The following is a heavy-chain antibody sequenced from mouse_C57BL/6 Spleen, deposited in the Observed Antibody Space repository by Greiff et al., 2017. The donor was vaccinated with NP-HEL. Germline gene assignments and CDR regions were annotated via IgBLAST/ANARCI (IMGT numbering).Heavy chain of an antibody. CDR3: ARLGLVASRSPPDFDY. Sequence: DVKLVESGPELVKPGASVKISCKASGYSFTGYYMNWVKQSPEKSLEWIGEINPSTGGTTYNQKFKAKATLTVDKSSSTAYMQLKSLTSEDSAVYYCARLGLVASRSPPDFDYWGQGTTLTVSS. D-gene: IGHD1-1*01. J-gene: IGHJ2*01. CDR2: INPSTGGT. CDR1: GYSFTGYY. V-gene: IGHV1-42*01.